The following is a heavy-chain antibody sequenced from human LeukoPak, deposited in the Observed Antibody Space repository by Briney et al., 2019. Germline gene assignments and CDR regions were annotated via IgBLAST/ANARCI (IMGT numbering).Heavy chain of an antibody. CDR1: GGSFSGYY. D-gene: IGHD2-15*01. CDR3: ARHRLDIVVVVAATPRGRNWFDP. V-gene: IGHV4-34*01. Sequence: KASETLSLTCAVYGGSFSGYYWSWIRQPPGKGLEWIGEINHSGSTNYNPSLKSRVTISVDTSKNQFSLKLSSVTAADTAVYYCARHRLDIVVVVAATPRGRNWFDPWGQGTLVTVSS. CDR2: INHSGST. J-gene: IGHJ5*02.